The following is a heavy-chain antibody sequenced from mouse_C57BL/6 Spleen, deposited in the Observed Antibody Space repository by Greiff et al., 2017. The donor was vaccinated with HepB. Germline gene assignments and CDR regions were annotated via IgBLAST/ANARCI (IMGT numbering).Heavy chain of an antibody. V-gene: IGHV14-4*01. CDR3: TTGDYDVWFAY. J-gene: IGHJ3*01. D-gene: IGHD2-4*01. CDR1: GFNIKDDY. Sequence: EVQLQQSGAELVRPGASVKLSCTASGFNIKDDYMHWVKQRPEQGLEWIGWIDPENGDTEYASKFQGKATITADTSSNTAYLQLSSLTSGDTAVYYCTTGDYDVWFAYWGQGTLVTVSA. CDR2: IDPENGDT.